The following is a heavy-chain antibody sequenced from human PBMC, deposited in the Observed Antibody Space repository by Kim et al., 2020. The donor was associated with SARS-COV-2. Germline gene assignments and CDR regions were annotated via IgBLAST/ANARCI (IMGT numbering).Heavy chain of an antibody. V-gene: IGHV1-3*01. CDR3: ARVDRGTYYYCSGSYDHDAFDI. CDR2: INAGNGNT. J-gene: IGHJ3*02. Sequence: ASVKVSCKASGYTFTSYAMHWVRQAPGQRLEWMGWINAGNGNTKYSQKFQGRVTITRDTSASTAYMELGSLRSEDTAVYYCARVDRGTYYYCSGSYDHDAFDIWGQGTMVTVSS. CDR1: GYTFTSYA. D-gene: IGHD3-10*01.